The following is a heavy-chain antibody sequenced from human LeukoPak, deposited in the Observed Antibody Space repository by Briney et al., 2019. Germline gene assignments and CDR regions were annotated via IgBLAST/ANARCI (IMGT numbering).Heavy chain of an antibody. Sequence: PGGSLRLSCAASGFTFSGFWMHWVRQAPGKGLVWVSRINSDGFSITYADSVKGRFTISRDNGKNTLYLHMNSLRGEDTAVYYCANLAAHSQCDYWGQATLVTVSS. CDR3: ANLAAHSQCDY. CDR2: INSDGFSI. V-gene: IGHV3-74*01. D-gene: IGHD6-25*01. CDR1: GFTFSGFW. J-gene: IGHJ4*02.